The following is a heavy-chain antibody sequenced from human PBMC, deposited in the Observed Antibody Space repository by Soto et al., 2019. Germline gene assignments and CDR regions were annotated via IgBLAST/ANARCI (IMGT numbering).Heavy chain of an antibody. CDR3: AKEYCGGDCYHTPLEY. D-gene: IGHD2-21*02. CDR1: GFTFSSYG. J-gene: IGHJ4*02. V-gene: IGHV3-30*18. CDR2: ISYDGSNK. Sequence: PGGSLRLSCAASGFTFSSYGMHWVRQAPGKGLEWVAVISYDGSNKYYADSVKGRFTISRDNSKNTLYLQMNSLRAEDTAVYYCAKEYCGGDCYHTPLEYWGQGTLVTVSS.